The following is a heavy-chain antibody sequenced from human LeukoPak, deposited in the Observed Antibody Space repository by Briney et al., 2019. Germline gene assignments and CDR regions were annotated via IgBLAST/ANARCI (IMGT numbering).Heavy chain of an antibody. Sequence: SETLSLTCAVYGGSFSGYYWSWIRQPPGKGLEWIGSIYYSGSTHYNPSLKSRVTISVDTSKNHFSLRLSSVTAADTAVYYCARETPYGSGSYPFDYWGQGILVTVSS. CDR3: ARETPYGSGSYPFDY. CDR1: GGSFSGYY. CDR2: IYYSGST. D-gene: IGHD3-10*01. J-gene: IGHJ4*02. V-gene: IGHV4-34*01.